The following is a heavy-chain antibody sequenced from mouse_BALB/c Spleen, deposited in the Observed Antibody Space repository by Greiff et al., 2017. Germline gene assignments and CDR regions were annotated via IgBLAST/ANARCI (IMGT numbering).Heavy chain of an antibody. Sequence: QVQLQQPGAELVKPGAPVKLSCKASGYTFTSYWMNWVKQRPGRGLEWIGRIDPSDSETHYNQKFKDKATLTVDKSSSTAYIQLSSLTSEDSAVYYCAREGYGNRDFDYWGQGTTLTVSS. CDR2: IDPSDSET. CDR3: AREGYGNRDFDY. D-gene: IGHD2-10*02. V-gene: IGHV1-69*02. J-gene: IGHJ2*01. CDR1: GYTFTSYW.